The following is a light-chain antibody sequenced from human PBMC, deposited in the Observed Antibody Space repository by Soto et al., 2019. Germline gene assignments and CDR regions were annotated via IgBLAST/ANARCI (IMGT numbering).Light chain of an antibody. CDR2: ASS. Sequence: QLTQSPSFLSASVGDRVTITCRASQGISSYLAWYQQTPGKAPKLLIYASSTLQSGVPSRFSGSGSGTEFTLTISSLQPEDFATYFCQQLNTFPITFGQGTRL. CDR3: QQLNTFPIT. J-gene: IGKJ5*01. CDR1: QGISSY. V-gene: IGKV1-9*01.